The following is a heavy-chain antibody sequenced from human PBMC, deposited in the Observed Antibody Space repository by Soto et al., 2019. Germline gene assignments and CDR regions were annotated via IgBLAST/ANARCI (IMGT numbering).Heavy chain of an antibody. CDR3: ARDRVVRGVVLDYYYYGMDV. D-gene: IGHD3-10*01. CDR1: GGTFSSYA. Sequence: SVKVSCKASGGTFSSYAISWVRQAPGQGLEWMGGIIPIFGTANYAQKFQGRVTITADESTSTAYMELSSLRSEDTAVYYCARDRVVRGVVLDYYYYGMDVWGQGTTVTVSS. V-gene: IGHV1-69*13. J-gene: IGHJ6*02. CDR2: IIPIFGTA.